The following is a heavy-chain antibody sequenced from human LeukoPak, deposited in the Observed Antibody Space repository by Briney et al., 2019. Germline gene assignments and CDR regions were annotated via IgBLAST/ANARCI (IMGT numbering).Heavy chain of an antibody. CDR2: ITYNGRT. J-gene: IGHJ4*02. D-gene: IGHD2-2*01. V-gene: IGHV4-59*01. Sequence: SETLSLTCSVSGGSIDNFFWGWVRQPPGKGLEWFGYITYNGRTNYNPSLKSRVSMSVDTSKNQFSLKLSSVTAADTAVYYCARVTSTSAILYWGQGTLVTVSS. CDR1: GGSIDNFF. CDR3: ARVTSTSAILY.